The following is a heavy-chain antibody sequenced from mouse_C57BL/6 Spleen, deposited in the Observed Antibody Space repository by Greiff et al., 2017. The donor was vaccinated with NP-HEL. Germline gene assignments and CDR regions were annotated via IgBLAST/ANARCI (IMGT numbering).Heavy chain of an antibody. CDR2: INPSNGGT. Sequence: QVQLQQPGTELVKPGASVKLSCKASGYTFTSYWMHWVKQRPGQGLEWIGNINPSNGGTNYNEKFKSKATLTVDKSSSTAYMQFSSLTSEDSAIYYCARGRNGSSFDYWGQGTTLTVSS. V-gene: IGHV1-53*01. CDR3: ARGRNGSSFDY. D-gene: IGHD1-1*01. J-gene: IGHJ2*01. CDR1: GYTFTSYW.